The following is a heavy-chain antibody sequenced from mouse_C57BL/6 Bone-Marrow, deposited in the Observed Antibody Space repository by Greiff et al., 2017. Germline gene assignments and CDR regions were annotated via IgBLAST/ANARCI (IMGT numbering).Heavy chain of an antibody. J-gene: IGHJ1*03. CDR1: GYTFTSYG. CDR3: ARWRRV. V-gene: IGHV1-81*01. Sequence: QVQLQPSGAELARPGASVKLSCKASGYTFTSYGISWVKQRTGQGLEWIGEIYPRSGNTYYNEKFKGKATLTADKSSSTAYMELRSLTSEDSAVYFCARWRRVWGTGTTVTVSS. CDR2: IYPRSGNT.